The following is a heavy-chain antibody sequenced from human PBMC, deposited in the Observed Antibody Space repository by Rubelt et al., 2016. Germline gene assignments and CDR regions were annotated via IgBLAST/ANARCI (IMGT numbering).Heavy chain of an antibody. D-gene: IGHD6-19*01. V-gene: IGHV1-69*04. CDR2: IIPILGIA. Sequence: QVQLVQSGAEVKKPGSSVKVSCKASGGTFSSYAISWVRQAPGQGLEWMGRIIPILGIANYAQKFQGRVTITADKSTSPAYMELSSLRPEDTAVYYCARDLYKGPRWLVAYWGQGTLVTVSS. J-gene: IGHJ4*02. CDR1: GGTFSSYA. CDR3: ARDLYKGPRWLVAY.